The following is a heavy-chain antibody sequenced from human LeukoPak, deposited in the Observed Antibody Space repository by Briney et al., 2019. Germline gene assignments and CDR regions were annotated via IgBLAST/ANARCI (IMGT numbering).Heavy chain of an antibody. CDR3: ARVDCSSTSCPLDY. Sequence: SETLSPTCTVDAGSISSYYWSWIRHPPGKGLEWNGSTYYSGSTNSNPSLRSQVPISVATSKTQFSLRLSSLTAADTAVYYGARVDCSSTSCPLDYWGQGTLVTVSS. CDR2: TYYSGST. V-gene: IGHV4-59*01. CDR1: AGSISSYY. J-gene: IGHJ4*02. D-gene: IGHD2-2*01.